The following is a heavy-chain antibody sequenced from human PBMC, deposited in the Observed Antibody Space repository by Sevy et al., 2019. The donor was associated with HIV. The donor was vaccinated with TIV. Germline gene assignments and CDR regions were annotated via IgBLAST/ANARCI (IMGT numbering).Heavy chain of an antibody. CDR2: ISGSGGST. CDR3: AKGRMGFDWLFSLIDY. Sequence: GGSLRLSCAASGFTFSSYAMSWVRQAPGKGLEWVSAISGSGGSTYYADSVKGRFTISRDNSKNTLYLQMNSLRAEDTAVYDGAKGRMGFDWLFSLIDYWGQGTLVTVSS. D-gene: IGHD3-9*01. J-gene: IGHJ4*02. V-gene: IGHV3-23*01. CDR1: GFTFSSYA.